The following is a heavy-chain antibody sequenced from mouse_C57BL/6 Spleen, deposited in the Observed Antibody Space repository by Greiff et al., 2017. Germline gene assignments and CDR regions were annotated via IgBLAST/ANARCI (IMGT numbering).Heavy chain of an antibody. CDR1: GFSLSTSNMG. Sequence: QVQLKESGPGILQPSQTLSLTCSFSGFSLSTSNMGIGWIRQPSGKGLEWLAHIWWNDDKYYNPSLKSRLTISKDTSNNQVFLKITSVDTADTATYYCAQIREGGIYYDYDGGFAYWGQGTLVTVSA. D-gene: IGHD2-4*01. V-gene: IGHV8-5*01. J-gene: IGHJ3*01. CDR3: AQIREGGIYYDYDGGFAY. CDR2: IWWNDDK.